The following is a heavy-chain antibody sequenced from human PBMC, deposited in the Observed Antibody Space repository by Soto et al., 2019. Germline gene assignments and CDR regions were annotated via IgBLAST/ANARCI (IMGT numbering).Heavy chain of an antibody. CDR3: ASSSSSWYYWFDP. Sequence: SETLSLTCTVSGGSISSGGYYWSWIRQHPGKGLEWIGYIYYSGSTYYSPSLKSRVTISVDTSKNQFSLKLSSVTAADTAVYYCASSSSSWYYWFDPWGQGTLVTVSS. J-gene: IGHJ5*02. CDR1: GGSISSGGYY. CDR2: IYYSGST. D-gene: IGHD6-13*01. V-gene: IGHV4-31*03.